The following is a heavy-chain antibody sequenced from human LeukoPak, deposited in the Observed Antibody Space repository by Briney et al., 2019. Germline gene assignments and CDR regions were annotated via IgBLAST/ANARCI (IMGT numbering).Heavy chain of an antibody. D-gene: IGHD6-19*01. CDR1: GFTFSSYW. Sequence: GGSLRLSCAASGFTFSSYWMSWFRQTPGKGLEWVANIKQDGSEKYYVDSVKGRFTISRDNAKNSLYLQMNSLRAEDAAVYYCARARALYSSGWYGLFDYWGQGTLVTVSS. CDR2: IKQDGSEK. CDR3: ARARALYSSGWYGLFDY. V-gene: IGHV3-7*01. J-gene: IGHJ4*02.